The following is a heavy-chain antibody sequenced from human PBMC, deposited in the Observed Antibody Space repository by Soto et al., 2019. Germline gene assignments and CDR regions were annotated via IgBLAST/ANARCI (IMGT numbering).Heavy chain of an antibody. CDR1: GGSISRYY. D-gene: IGHD6-19*01. Sequence: PSETLSLTCTVSGGSISRYYWSWIRQPTGKGLEWSGYIYYRGSTNYNPSLKSRVTISVDTSKNQSSLKLSSVPAADTAVYYCARHKLMVPGIAVAGTFDIWGQGTMVTVSS. V-gene: IGHV4-59*08. CDR2: IYYRGST. J-gene: IGHJ3*02. CDR3: ARHKLMVPGIAVAGTFDI.